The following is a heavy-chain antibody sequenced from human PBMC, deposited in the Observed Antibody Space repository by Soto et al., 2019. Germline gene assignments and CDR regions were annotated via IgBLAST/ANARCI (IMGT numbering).Heavy chain of an antibody. Sequence: SLTCAVYGGSFIGYYWSWIRQPPGKGLEWIGEINHSGSTNYNPSLKSRVTISVDTSKNQFSLKLSSVTAADTAVYYCARGVTMVRGVIIRYYYGMDVWGQGTTVTVSS. J-gene: IGHJ6*02. V-gene: IGHV4-34*01. CDR1: GGSFIGYY. CDR2: INHSGST. D-gene: IGHD3-10*01. CDR3: ARGVTMVRGVIIRYYYGMDV.